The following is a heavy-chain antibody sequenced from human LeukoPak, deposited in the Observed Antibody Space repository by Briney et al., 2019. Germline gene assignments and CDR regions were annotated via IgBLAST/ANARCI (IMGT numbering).Heavy chain of an antibody. Sequence: GGSLRFSCAASGFTFSSYGMHWVRQAPGKGLEWVAFIRYDGSNKYYADSVKGRFTISRDNAKNSLYLQMNSLRAEDMALYYCAKGIFAVTTTPFDYWGQGTLVTASS. D-gene: IGHD4-11*01. CDR3: AKGIFAVTTTPFDY. CDR2: IRYDGSNK. CDR1: GFTFSSYG. J-gene: IGHJ4*02. V-gene: IGHV3-30*02.